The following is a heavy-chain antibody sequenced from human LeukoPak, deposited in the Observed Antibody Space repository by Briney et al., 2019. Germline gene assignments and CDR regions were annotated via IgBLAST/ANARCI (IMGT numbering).Heavy chain of an antibody. CDR1: GGSINSSTYY. J-gene: IGHJ4*02. D-gene: IGHD6-19*01. CDR2: IYYSGST. Sequence: SETLSLTCSVSGGSINSSTYYWSWIRQPPGKGLEWIGYIYYSGSTNYNPSLKSRVTISVDTSKNQFSLKLSSVTAADTAVYYCARVESSGWQEFDYWGQGTLVTVSS. CDR3: ARVESSGWQEFDY. V-gene: IGHV4-61*01.